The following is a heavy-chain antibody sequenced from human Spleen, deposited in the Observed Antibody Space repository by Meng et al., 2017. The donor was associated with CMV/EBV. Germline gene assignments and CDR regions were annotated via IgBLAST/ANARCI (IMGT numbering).Heavy chain of an antibody. V-gene: IGHV4-34*01. J-gene: IGHJ4*02. CDR2: INHSGST. Sequence: QVQLQQGAPGLLKPSETLSLTCAVYGGSFSGYYWSWIRQPSGKGLEWIGEINHSGSTNYNPSLKSRVTISVDTSKNQFSLKLSSVTAADTAVYYCAIYRYSGSYDYFDYWGQGTLVTVSS. D-gene: IGHD1-26*01. CDR3: AIYRYSGSYDYFDY. CDR1: GGSFSGYY.